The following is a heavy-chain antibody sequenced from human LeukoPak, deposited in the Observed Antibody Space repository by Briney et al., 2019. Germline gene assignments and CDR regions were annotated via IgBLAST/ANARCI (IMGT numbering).Heavy chain of an antibody. V-gene: IGHV1-18*01. CDR1: GGTFSSYA. Sequence: ASVKVSCKASGGTFSSYAISWVRQAPGQGLEWMGWISTYSGNTNYAQKLQGRVTMTRDTSTSTAYMELRSLRSDDTAVYYCARDEGSYGPLYFDYWGQGTLVPVSS. CDR3: ARDEGSYGPLYFDY. J-gene: IGHJ4*02. D-gene: IGHD1-26*01. CDR2: ISTYSGNT.